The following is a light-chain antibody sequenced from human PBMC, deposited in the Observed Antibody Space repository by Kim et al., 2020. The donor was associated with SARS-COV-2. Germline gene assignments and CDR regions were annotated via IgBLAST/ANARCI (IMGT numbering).Light chain of an antibody. J-gene: IGKJ1*01. Sequence: SPGERANPSCRASQHINSNKLAWYQQLSGQPPQLVIYRASLRPTGIPDRFSGSGSGTEFALTISRLEPEDFAVYYCQQYGNSPRTFGQGTKVDIK. CDR3: QQYGNSPRT. CDR1: QHINSNK. V-gene: IGKV3-20*01. CDR2: RAS.